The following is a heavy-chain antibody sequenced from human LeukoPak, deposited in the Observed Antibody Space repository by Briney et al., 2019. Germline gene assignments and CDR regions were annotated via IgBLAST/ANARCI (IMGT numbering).Heavy chain of an antibody. V-gene: IGHV4-34*01. CDR3: ARGFLARYFDWLKNWFDP. J-gene: IGHJ5*02. D-gene: IGHD3-9*01. CDR1: GGSISSYY. CDR2: INHSGST. Sequence: SETLSLTCTVSGGSISSYYWSWIRQPPGKGLEWIGEINHSGSTNYNPSLKSRVTISVDTSKNQFSLKLSSVTAADTAVYYCARGFLARYFDWLKNWFDPWGQGTLVTVSS.